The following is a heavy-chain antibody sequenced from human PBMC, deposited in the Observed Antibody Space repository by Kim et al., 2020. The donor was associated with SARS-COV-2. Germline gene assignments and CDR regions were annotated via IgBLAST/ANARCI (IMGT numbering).Heavy chain of an antibody. CDR1: SGSIPNSDYY. CDR3: ARGVYDNSNFRRGSDA. D-gene: IGHD3-22*01. V-gene: IGHV4-39*07. CDR2: IYNSGST. J-gene: IGHJ3*01. Sequence: SETLSLTCTFSSGSIPNSDYYWAWIRQPPGKGLEWIGNIYNSGSTNYNPSLQSPVTISLDTSRNQFSLRLSSVTAADTAVYYCARGVYDNSNFRRGSDA.